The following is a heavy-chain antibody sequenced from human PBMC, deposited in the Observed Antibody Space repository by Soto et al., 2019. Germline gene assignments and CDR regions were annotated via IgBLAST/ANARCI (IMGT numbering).Heavy chain of an antibody. CDR3: ARDRGYCISTSCQVALFWFDP. CDR1: GFTFSSYA. V-gene: IGHV3-30-3*01. D-gene: IGHD2-2*01. J-gene: IGHJ5*02. Sequence: QVQLVESGGGVVQPGRSLRLSCAASGFTFSSYAMHWVRQAPGKGLEWVAVISYDGSNKYYADSVKGRFTISRDNSKNTLYLQINSLRAEDTAVYYCARDRGYCISTSCQVALFWFDPWGQGTLVTVSS. CDR2: ISYDGSNK.